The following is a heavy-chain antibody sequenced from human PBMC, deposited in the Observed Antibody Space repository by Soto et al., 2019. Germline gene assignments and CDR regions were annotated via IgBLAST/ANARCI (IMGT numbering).Heavy chain of an antibody. J-gene: IGHJ4*02. CDR1: GYSFTSYW. D-gene: IGHD2-21*01. CDR2: IFPGDSDT. V-gene: IGHV5-51*01. CDR3: ARRDSFGDYGGIPTSLDY. Sequence: PGESLKISCKGSGYSFTSYWIGWVRQMPGKGLEWMGIIFPGDSDTRYSPSFQGQVTISVDKSISTASLHWSSLKASDTAMYYCARRDSFGDYGGIPTSLDYWGQGTLVTVSS.